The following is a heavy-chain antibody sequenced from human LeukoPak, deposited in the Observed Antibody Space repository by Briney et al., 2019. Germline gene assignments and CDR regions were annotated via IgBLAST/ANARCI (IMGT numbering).Heavy chain of an antibody. V-gene: IGHV4-38-2*01. CDR2: ISHGGST. Sequence: PSETLSLTCAVSDYSISNAYYWGWIRQPPGKGPEWIGSISHGGSTHYNASLKSRATISLEASKNQFSLRLSSVTAADTAVYYCARQADVPSSIGYFDFWGQGAPVTVSS. D-gene: IGHD2/OR15-2a*01. CDR3: ARQADVPSSIGYFDF. CDR1: DYSISNAYY. J-gene: IGHJ4*02.